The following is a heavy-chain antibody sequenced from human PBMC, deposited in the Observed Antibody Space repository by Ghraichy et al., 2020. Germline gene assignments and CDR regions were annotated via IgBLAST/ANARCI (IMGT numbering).Heavy chain of an antibody. CDR2: IYYSGST. V-gene: IGHV4-31*03. CDR3: ARDRALGLPAAMYFDY. CDR1: GGSISSGGYY. D-gene: IGHD2-2*01. J-gene: IGHJ4*02. Sequence: SDTLSLTCTVSGGSISSGGYYWSWIRQHPGKGLEWIGYIYYSGSTYYNPSLKSRVTISVDTSKNQFSLKLSSVTAADTAVYYCARDRALGLPAAMYFDYWGQGTLVTVSS.